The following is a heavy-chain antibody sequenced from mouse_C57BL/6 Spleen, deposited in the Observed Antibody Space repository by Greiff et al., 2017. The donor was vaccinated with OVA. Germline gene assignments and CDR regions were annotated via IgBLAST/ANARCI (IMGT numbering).Heavy chain of an antibody. J-gene: IGHJ1*03. CDR2: INYDGSST. D-gene: IGHD2-12*01. CDR1: GFTFSDYY. CDR3: ARTYEGGYFDV. Sequence: EVQLVESEGGLVQPGSSMKLSCTASGFTFSDYYMAWVRQVPEKGLEWVANINYDGSSTYYLDSLKSRFIISRDNAKNILYLQMSSLTSEDTATYYCARTYEGGYFDVWGTGTTVTVSS. V-gene: IGHV5-16*01.